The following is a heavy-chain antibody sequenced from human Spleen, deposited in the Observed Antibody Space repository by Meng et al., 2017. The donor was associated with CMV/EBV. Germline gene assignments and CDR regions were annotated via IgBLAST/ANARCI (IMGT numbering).Heavy chain of an antibody. CDR1: GGTFNTYA. Sequence: SVKVSCKASGGTFNTYAISWVRQAPGQGLEWVGGIIPVLATPNYARRFQGRVTITADKSTTTAYMEMNSLTSEDTAVYFCARGWTSGSGNYWAHWGQGTPVTVSS. V-gene: IGHV1-69*10. J-gene: IGHJ4*02. CDR3: ARGWTSGSGNYWAH. CDR2: IIPVLATP. D-gene: IGHD3-10*01.